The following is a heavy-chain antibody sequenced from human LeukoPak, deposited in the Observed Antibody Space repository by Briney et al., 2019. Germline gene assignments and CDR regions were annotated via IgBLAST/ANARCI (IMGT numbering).Heavy chain of an antibody. Sequence: SVKVSCKASGYTFTTHGISWVRQAPGQGLEWMGGIIPIFGTANYAQKFQGRVTITADESTSTAYMELSSLRSEDTAVYYCARAGYNTNWPLRWFDPWGQGTLVTVSS. CDR3: ARAGYNTNWPLRWFDP. D-gene: IGHD1-1*01. V-gene: IGHV1-69*13. CDR2: IIPIFGTA. CDR1: GYTFTTHG. J-gene: IGHJ5*02.